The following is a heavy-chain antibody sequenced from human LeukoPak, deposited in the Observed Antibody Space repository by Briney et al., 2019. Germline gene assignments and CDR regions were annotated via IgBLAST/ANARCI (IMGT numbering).Heavy chain of an antibody. CDR2: INPSGGST. V-gene: IGHV1-46*01. D-gene: IGHD6-19*01. Sequence: ASVKVSRKASGYTFTSYYMHWVRQAPGQGLEWMGIINPSGGSTSHAQKFQGRVTMTRDMSTSTVYMELSSLRSEDTAVYYCARQTGYSSGWYSSWFDPWGQGTLVTVSS. CDR3: ARQTGYSSGWYSSWFDP. J-gene: IGHJ5*02. CDR1: GYTFTSYY.